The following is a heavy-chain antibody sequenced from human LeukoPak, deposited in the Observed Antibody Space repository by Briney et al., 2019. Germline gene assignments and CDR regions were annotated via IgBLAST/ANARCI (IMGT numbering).Heavy chain of an antibody. V-gene: IGHV4-39*02. J-gene: IGHJ4*02. CDR2: IYYRGST. Sequence: KTSETLSLTCTVSGGSIGSNNYYWGWIRQPPGKGLEWIGSIYYRGSTYYNPSLKSRVTISVDTSKNHFSLKLSSVTAADTAVYYCATYASGSYYRGGYWGQGTLVTVSS. CDR1: GGSIGSNNYY. D-gene: IGHD3-10*01. CDR3: ATYASGSYYRGGY.